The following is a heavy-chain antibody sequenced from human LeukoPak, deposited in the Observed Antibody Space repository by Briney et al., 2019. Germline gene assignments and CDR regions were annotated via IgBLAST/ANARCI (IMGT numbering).Heavy chain of an antibody. CDR1: GGTFSSYA. Sequence: SVKVSCKASGGTFSSYATSWVRQAPGQGLEWMGGIIPIFGTTNYAQKFQGRVTITADESTSTAYMELSSLRSEDTAVYYCARDQDRDGYNLDYWGQGTLVTVSS. CDR2: IIPIFGTT. CDR3: ARDQDRDGYNLDY. D-gene: IGHD5-24*01. V-gene: IGHV1-69*13. J-gene: IGHJ4*02.